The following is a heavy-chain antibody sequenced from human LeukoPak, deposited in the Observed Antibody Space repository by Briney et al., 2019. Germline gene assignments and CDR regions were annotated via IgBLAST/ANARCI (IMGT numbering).Heavy chain of an antibody. D-gene: IGHD3-3*01. CDR1: GYTFTSYD. CDR2: MNPNSGNT. J-gene: IGHJ3*02. V-gene: IGHV1-8*01. CDR3: ARVFPYYDFWSGYHGTFDI. Sequence: ASVKVSCKASGYTFTSYDINWVRQATGQGLERMGWMNPNSGNTGYAQKFQGRVTMTRNTSMSTAYMELSSLRSEDTAVYYCARVFPYYDFWSGYHGTFDIWGQGTMVTVSS.